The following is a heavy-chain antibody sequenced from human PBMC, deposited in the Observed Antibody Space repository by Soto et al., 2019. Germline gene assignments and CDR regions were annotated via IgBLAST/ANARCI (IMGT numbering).Heavy chain of an antibody. CDR1: GGTFSSYA. CDR2: IIPIFGTA. CDR3: ARVEMATIYHKAYFDY. D-gene: IGHD5-12*01. J-gene: IGHJ4*01. V-gene: IGHV1-69*13. Sequence: ASVKVSCKASGGTFSSYAISWVRQAPGQGLEWMGGIIPIFGTANYAQKFQGRVTITADESTSTAYMELSSLRSEDTAVYYCARVEMATIYHKAYFDYWGHGTLVTVSS.